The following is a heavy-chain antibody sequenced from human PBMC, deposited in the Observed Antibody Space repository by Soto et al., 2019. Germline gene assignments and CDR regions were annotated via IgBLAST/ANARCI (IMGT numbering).Heavy chain of an antibody. V-gene: IGHV5-51*01. CDR3: ARHGPMVRGVISYYYYMDV. J-gene: IGHJ6*03. CDR1: GYSFTSYW. CDR2: IYPGDSDT. D-gene: IGHD3-10*01. Sequence: GESLKISCKGSGYSFTSYWIGWVRQMPGKGLEWMGIIYPGDSDTRYSPSFQGQVTISADKSISTAYLQWSSLKASDTAMYYCARHGPMVRGVISYYYYMDVWGKGTTVTVSS.